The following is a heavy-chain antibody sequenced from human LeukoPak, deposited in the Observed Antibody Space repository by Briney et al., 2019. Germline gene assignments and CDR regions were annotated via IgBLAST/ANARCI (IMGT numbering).Heavy chain of an antibody. CDR3: ARVHDCGGGCYPGHFDY. CDR1: GFTFSSYG. J-gene: IGHJ4*02. Sequence: PGGSLRLSCAASGFTFSSYGMHWVRQAPGKGLEWVAVIWYDGSNKYYADSVKGRFTISRDNSKNTLYLQMNSLRAEDTAVYYCARVHDCGGGCYPGHFDYWGQGTLVTVSS. D-gene: IGHD2-21*02. CDR2: IWYDGSNK. V-gene: IGHV3-33*01.